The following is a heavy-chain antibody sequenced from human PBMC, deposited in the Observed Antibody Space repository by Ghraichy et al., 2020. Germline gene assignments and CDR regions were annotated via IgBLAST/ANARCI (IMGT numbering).Heavy chain of an antibody. CDR1: GGSISSYY. CDR3: ARDFGGWSCSGGSFYGI. Sequence: SETLSLTCTVSGGSISSYYWSWIRQPPGKGLEWIGYIYYSGSTNYNPSLKRRVTISVDTSKNQFSLKLSSVTAAGTAVYYCARDFGGWSCSGGSFYGIWGQGTRVTVSS. D-gene: IGHD2-15*01. J-gene: IGHJ4*02. V-gene: IGHV4-59*01. CDR2: IYYSGST.